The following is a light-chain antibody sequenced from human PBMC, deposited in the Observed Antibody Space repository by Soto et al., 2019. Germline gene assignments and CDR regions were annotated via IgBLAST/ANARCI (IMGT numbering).Light chain of an antibody. CDR2: STG. V-gene: IGLV7-43*01. Sequence: QAVVTQEPSLTVSPGGTVTLTCASSTGAVTSASYPSWFQQKPGQAPRALIYSTGDKHSWTPARFPGSLLGGKAALTLSGVQPEDEAEYYCLLYYDGGHVIFGGGTKVTVL. CDR1: TGAVTSASY. CDR3: LLYYDGGHVI. J-gene: IGLJ2*01.